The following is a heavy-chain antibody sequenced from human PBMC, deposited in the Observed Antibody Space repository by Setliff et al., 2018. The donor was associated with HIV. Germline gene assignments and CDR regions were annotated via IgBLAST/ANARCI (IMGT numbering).Heavy chain of an antibody. D-gene: IGHD2-2*01. V-gene: IGHV4-34*01. Sequence: SETLSLTCAVYGGPLSGHYWSWIRQPPGQGLEWIGETSHSGKTNYNPSLKSRVTISVDTSKNQFSLKLTSVTAAHTAVYYCVTSSSWSSRLNFWGPGMLVTVSS. CDR2: TSHSGKT. J-gene: IGHJ4*02. CDR1: GGPLSGHY. CDR3: VTSSSWSSRLNF.